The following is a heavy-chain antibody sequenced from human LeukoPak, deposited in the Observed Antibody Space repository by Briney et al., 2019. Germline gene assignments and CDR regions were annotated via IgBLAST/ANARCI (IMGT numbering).Heavy chain of an antibody. CDR1: GGSFSGYY. D-gene: IGHD4-23*01. CDR2: INHSGST. CDR3: ARGFDGGWFNDY. Sequence: NPSETLSLTCAVYGGSFSGYYWSWIRQPPGKGLEWIGEINHSGSTNYNPSLKSRVTISVDTSKNQFSLKLGSVTAADTAVYYCARGFDGGWFNDYWGQGTLVTVSS. V-gene: IGHV4-34*01. J-gene: IGHJ4*02.